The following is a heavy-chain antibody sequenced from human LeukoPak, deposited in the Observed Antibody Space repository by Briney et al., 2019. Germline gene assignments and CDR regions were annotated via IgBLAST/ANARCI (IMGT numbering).Heavy chain of an antibody. Sequence: ASVKVSCKASGGTFSSYAISWVRQAPGQGLEWMGRIIPIFGTANYAQKFQGRVTITTDESTSTAYMELSSLRSEDTAVYYCATARGLERFLEWLLDYRGQGTLVTVSS. V-gene: IGHV1-69*05. CDR1: GGTFSSYA. D-gene: IGHD3-3*01. CDR3: ATARGLERFLEWLLDY. CDR2: IIPIFGTA. J-gene: IGHJ4*02.